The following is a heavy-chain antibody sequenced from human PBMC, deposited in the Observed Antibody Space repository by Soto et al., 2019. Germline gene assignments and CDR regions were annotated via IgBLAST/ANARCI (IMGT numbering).Heavy chain of an antibody. CDR2: ISYDGSNK. V-gene: IGHV3-30*18. D-gene: IGHD2-2*01. Sequence: QVQLVESGGGVVQPGRSLRLSCAASGFTFSSYGMHWVRQAPGKGLEWVAVISYDGSNKYYADSVKGRFTISRDNSKSSLYLQMNSLIAEDAAVYYSAKGPAIVLVPAAMNFYFGMDVLGQGTTVTVSS. CDR3: AKGPAIVLVPAAMNFYFGMDV. J-gene: IGHJ6*02. CDR1: GFTFSSYG.